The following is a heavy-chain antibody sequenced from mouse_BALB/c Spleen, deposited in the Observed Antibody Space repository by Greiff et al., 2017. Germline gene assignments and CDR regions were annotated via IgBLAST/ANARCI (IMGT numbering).Heavy chain of an antibody. Sequence: DVQLVESGGGLVQPGGSLKLSCAASGFTFSSYGMSWVRQTPDKRLELVATINSNGGSTYYPDSVKGRFTISRDNAKNTLYLQMSSLKSEDTAMYYCARDRQLGLRAMDYWGQGTSVTVSS. CDR2: INSNGGST. V-gene: IGHV5-6-3*01. CDR3: ARDRQLGLRAMDY. CDR1: GFTFSSYG. D-gene: IGHD3-2*01. J-gene: IGHJ4*01.